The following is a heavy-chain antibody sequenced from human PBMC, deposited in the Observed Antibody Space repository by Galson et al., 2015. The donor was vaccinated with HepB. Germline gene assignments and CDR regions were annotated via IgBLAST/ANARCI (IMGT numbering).Heavy chain of an antibody. J-gene: IGHJ4*02. CDR1: GFTFSGYA. CDR2: ISYDGSKK. D-gene: IGHD3-22*01. Sequence: SLRLSCAASGFTFSGYAIHWVRQAPGKGLEWVAIISYDGSKKDYADSVKGRFTVSRENSKNTVYLQMSSLRTEDTAVYYCAKDRYDSGGYLDNWGQGTHVTVSS. CDR3: AKDRYDSGGYLDN. V-gene: IGHV3-30*18.